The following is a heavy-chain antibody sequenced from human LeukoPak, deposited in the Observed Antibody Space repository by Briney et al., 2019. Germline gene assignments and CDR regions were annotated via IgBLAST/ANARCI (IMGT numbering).Heavy chain of an antibody. CDR2: ISAYNGNT. V-gene: IGHV1-18*01. Sequence: ASVKVSCKASGYTFTSYGISWVRQAPGQGLEWMGWISAYNGNTNYAQKLQGRVTMTTDTSTGTAYMELRSLRSDDTAVYYCAREWVEYYYGSGSPRVLDYWGQGTLVTVSS. CDR1: GYTFTSYG. D-gene: IGHD3-10*01. CDR3: AREWVEYYYGSGSPRVLDY. J-gene: IGHJ4*02.